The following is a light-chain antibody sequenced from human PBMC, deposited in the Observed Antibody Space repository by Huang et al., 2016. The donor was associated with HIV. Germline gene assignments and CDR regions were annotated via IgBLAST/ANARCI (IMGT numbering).Light chain of an antibody. CDR1: QDISTY. V-gene: IGKV1-33*01. J-gene: IGKJ1*01. Sequence: DIQMTQSPSSLSASVGDRVTITCQASQDISTYLNWYQQKPGNAPKVLIYAASNLETGVPSRFRGSGSGTYFTFTINSLQPGDIATYYCQQYDNLPWTFGQGTKVEIK. CDR2: AAS. CDR3: QQYDNLPWT.